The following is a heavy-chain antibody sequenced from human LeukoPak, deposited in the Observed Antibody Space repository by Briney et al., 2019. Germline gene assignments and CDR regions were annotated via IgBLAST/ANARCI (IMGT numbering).Heavy chain of an antibody. Sequence: SETLSLTCAVYGGSFSGYYWSWIRQPPGKGLEWIGEINHSGSTNYNPSLKSRVTISVDTSKNQFSLRLTSVTAADTAVYYCARQISMSSQGMMDVWGQGTTVTVSS. CDR3: ARQISMSSQGMMDV. V-gene: IGHV4-34*01. CDR2: INHSGST. J-gene: IGHJ6*02. D-gene: IGHD3-10*02. CDR1: GGSFSGYY.